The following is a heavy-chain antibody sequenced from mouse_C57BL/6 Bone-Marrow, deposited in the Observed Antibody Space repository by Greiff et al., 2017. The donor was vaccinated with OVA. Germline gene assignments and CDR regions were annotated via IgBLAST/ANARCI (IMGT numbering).Heavy chain of an antibody. D-gene: IGHD1-1*01. Sequence: DVKLVESGPELVKPGASVTISCKASGYSFTGSYMNWVKQSPEKSLEWIGEINPSTGGTTYNQKFKAKATLTVDKSSSTAYMQLKSLTSEDSAVDYCARSTVVATRYFDVWGTGTTVTVSS. J-gene: IGHJ1*03. CDR3: ARSTVVATRYFDV. CDR1: GYSFTGSY. CDR2: INPSTGGT. V-gene: IGHV1-42*01.